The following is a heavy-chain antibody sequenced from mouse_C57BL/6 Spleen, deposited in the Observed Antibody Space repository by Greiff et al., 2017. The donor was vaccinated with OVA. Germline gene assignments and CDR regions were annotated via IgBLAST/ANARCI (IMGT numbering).Heavy chain of an antibody. CDR3: ARKVDGFAY. CDR2: ISSGGSYT. J-gene: IGHJ3*01. CDR1: GFTFSSYG. V-gene: IGHV5-6*01. Sequence: EVQLVESGGDLVKPGGSLKLSCAASGFTFSSYGMSWVRQTPDKRLEWVATISSGGSYTYYPDSVKGRFTISRDNAKNTLYLQMSSLKSEDTAMYYCARKVDGFAYWGQGTLVTVSA.